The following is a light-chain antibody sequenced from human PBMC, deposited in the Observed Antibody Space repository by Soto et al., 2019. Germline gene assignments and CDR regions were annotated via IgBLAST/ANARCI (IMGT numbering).Light chain of an antibody. J-gene: IGLJ2*01. CDR2: EVS. Sequence: QSALTQPASVSGSPGQSITISCTGTSSDVGGYNYVSWYQQHPGKAPKVLIYEVSARPSGVSNRFSGSKPGNTASLTVSGLQAEDEADYYCSSYTSSSSVVFGGGTKLTVL. CDR3: SSYTSSSSVV. V-gene: IGLV2-14*01. CDR1: SSDVGGYNY.